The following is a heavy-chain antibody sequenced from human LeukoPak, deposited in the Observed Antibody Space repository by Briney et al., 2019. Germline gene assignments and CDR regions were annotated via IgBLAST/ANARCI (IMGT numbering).Heavy chain of an antibody. Sequence: PGGSLRLSCAASGFTFSSYSINWVRQAPGKGLEWVSYISSSSSTIYYADSVKGRFTISRDNAKNSLYLQMNSLRAEDAAVAYCARVLEWLLPWFDPWGQGTLVTVSS. CDR1: GFTFSSYS. J-gene: IGHJ5*02. CDR3: ARVLEWLLPWFDP. D-gene: IGHD3-3*01. V-gene: IGHV3-48*01. CDR2: ISSSSSTI.